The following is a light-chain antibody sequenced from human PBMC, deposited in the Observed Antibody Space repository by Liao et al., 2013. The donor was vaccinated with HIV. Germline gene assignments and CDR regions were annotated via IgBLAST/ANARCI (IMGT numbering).Light chain of an antibody. V-gene: IGLV3-1*01. CDR3: QAWDGTTVI. J-gene: IGLJ2*01. CDR2: QDT. Sequence: SYELTQPPSVSVSPGHTASITCSGDKLGDKYACWYQQKPGQSPVLVIYQDTKRPSGIPERFSGSNSGNTATLTISGTQALDEADYYCQAWDGTTVIFGGGTKLTVL. CDR1: KLGDKY.